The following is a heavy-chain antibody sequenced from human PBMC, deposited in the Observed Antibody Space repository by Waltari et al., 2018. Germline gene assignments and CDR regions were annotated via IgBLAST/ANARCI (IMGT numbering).Heavy chain of an antibody. D-gene: IGHD1-26*01. CDR2: MSPASGVT. V-gene: IGHV1-8*01. CDR1: GYTFTSYD. Sequence: QVQLVQSGAEVKKPGASVKVPCKASGYTFTSYDINWVRQSTGQGLEWMGWMSPASGVTGYAQSFQGRVTMTRNTSISTAYMELSSLRSEDTAVYYCARTPVYYGADYWGQGTLVTVSS. J-gene: IGHJ4*02. CDR3: ARTPVYYGADY.